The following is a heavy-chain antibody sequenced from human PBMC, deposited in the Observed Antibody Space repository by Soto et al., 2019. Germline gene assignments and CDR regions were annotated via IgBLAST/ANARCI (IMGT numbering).Heavy chain of an antibody. CDR2: TSRNDGST. CDR1: TFNFGDYA. D-gene: IGHD2-21*01. J-gene: IGHJ6*02. CDR3: ARICGPCDYGMDV. Sequence: EVQLLESGGGFVQPGGSLRLSCTASTFNFGDYAMSWVRQAPGKGLEWLATTSRNDGSTYHAESLEGRFSISKDNSKNTLSLQMNSLRGEDTAIYYCARICGPCDYGMDVWGQGTTVTVSS. V-gene: IGHV3-23*01.